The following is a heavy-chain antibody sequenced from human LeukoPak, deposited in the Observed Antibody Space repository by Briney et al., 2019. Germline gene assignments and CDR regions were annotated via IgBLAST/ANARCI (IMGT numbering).Heavy chain of an antibody. Sequence: ASVKVSCKASGYTFTGYYMHWVRQAPRQGLEWMGWINPNSGGTNYAQKFQGRVTMTRDTSISTAYMELSRLRSDDTAVYYCALMCSGGSCWRYWGQGTLVTVSS. CDR1: GYTFTGYY. CDR2: INPNSGGT. J-gene: IGHJ4*02. V-gene: IGHV1-2*02. CDR3: ALMCSGGSCWRY. D-gene: IGHD2-15*01.